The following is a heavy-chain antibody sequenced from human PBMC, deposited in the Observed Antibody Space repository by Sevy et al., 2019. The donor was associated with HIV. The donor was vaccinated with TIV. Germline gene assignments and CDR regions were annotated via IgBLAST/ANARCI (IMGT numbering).Heavy chain of an antibody. CDR3: ARRPDFGVVIPAGVMDV. V-gene: IGHV3-74*01. J-gene: IGHJ6*02. CDR1: GFTFSSFW. CDR2: INSDGSIT. D-gene: IGHD3-3*01. Sequence: GGSLRLSCAASGFTFSSFWMHWVRQAPGKGLVWVSRINSDGSITSYADSVKGRVTISRANARDTMYLQMNSQRAEDTAVYYCARRPDFGVVIPAGVMDVWGQGTTVTVSS.